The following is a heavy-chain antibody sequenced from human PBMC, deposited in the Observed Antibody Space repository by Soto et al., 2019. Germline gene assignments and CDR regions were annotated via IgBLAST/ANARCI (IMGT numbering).Heavy chain of an antibody. CDR3: ARVVSYYNWFDP. D-gene: IGHD3-10*01. CDR1: GGTFSSYT. Sequence: SVKVSCKASGGTFSSYTISWVRQAPGQGLEWMGRIIPILGIANYAQKFQGRVTITADKSTSTAYMELSSLRSEDTAVYYCARVVSYYNWFDPWGQGTLVTVSS. V-gene: IGHV1-69*02. CDR2: IIPILGIA. J-gene: IGHJ5*02.